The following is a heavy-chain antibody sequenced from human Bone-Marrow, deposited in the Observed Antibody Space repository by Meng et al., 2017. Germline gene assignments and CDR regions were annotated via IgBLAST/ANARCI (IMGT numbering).Heavy chain of an antibody. Sequence: SVKVSCKASGGTFSSYTISWVRQAPGQGLEWMGRIIPILGIANYAQKFQGRVTITADKSTSTAYVELSSLRSEDTAVYYCARDLLAVAGTLGWGQGTRVTVSS. CDR2: IIPILGIA. J-gene: IGHJ4*02. CDR3: ARDLLAVAGTLG. D-gene: IGHD6-19*01. CDR1: GGTFSSYT. V-gene: IGHV1-69*04.